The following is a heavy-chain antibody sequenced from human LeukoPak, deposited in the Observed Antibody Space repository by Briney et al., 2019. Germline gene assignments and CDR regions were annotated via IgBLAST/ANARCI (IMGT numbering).Heavy chain of an antibody. Sequence: GGTLRLSCVASGFRYSHYGMNWVRQAPGKGLEWVSGITSDSRGIYYADSVKGRFTIYRDNSKMTLYLQMDSLGAEDTAVYYCARVKVVVAAYYFDYWGQGTLVTVFS. V-gene: IGHV3-NL1*01. D-gene: IGHD2-15*01. CDR2: ITSDSRGI. CDR1: GFRYSHYG. J-gene: IGHJ4*02. CDR3: ARVKVVVAAYYFDY.